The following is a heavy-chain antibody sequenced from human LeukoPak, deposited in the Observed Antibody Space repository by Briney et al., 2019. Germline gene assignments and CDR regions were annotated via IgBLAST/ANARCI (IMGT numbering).Heavy chain of an antibody. D-gene: IGHD3-9*01. V-gene: IGHV4-39*01. Sequence: GSLRLSCAASGXTFSSSGMHWVRQTPGKGLEWIGSIYSGGITYCNPSLTSRVSISVDTSKNQFALKLDSVTAADTALYYCVFDGPNWFDPWGQGTLVTVSS. J-gene: IGHJ5*02. CDR1: GXTFSSSG. CDR2: IYSGGIT. CDR3: VFDGPNWFDP.